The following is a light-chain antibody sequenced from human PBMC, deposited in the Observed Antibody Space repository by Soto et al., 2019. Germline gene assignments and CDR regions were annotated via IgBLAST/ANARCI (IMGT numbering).Light chain of an antibody. J-gene: IGKJ2*01. CDR3: QQYGSSPYT. CDR2: GAS. CDR1: QSVSSSY. V-gene: IGKV3-20*01. Sequence: EIVLTQSPGTLSLSPGERATLSCRASQSVSSSYLAWYQQKPGQAPRLLIYGASSRSTGIPDRFSGSGSGTDFTLTISRLEPEYFAVYYFQQYGSSPYTFGQGTKLEIK.